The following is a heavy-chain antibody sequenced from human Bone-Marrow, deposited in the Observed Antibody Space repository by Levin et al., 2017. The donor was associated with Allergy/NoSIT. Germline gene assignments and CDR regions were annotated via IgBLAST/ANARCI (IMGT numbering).Heavy chain of an antibody. Sequence: GESLKISCAASGFTFSSYAMSWVRQAPGKGLEWVSSIHNSSGSTHYADSVKGRFTISRDNSKNRLYLQMYSLIAEDTAVYYCAKDLLYFYGSGSYDFWGQGTLVTVSS. CDR2: IHNSSGST. V-gene: IGHV3-23*01. CDR3: AKDLLYFYGSGSYDF. J-gene: IGHJ4*02. CDR1: GFTFSSYA. D-gene: IGHD3-10*01.